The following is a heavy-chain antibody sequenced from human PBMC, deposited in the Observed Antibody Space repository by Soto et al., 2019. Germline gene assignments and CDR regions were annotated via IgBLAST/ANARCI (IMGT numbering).Heavy chain of an antibody. CDR1: GYSFTSYW. Sequence: GESLKISCKGSGYSFTSYWIGWVRQMPGKGLEWMGIIYPGDSDTRYSPSFQGQVTISADKSISTAYLQWSSLKASDTAMYYCARGGDGGLEWLSHNPYYYYGMDVWGQGTTVTVSS. D-gene: IGHD3-3*01. CDR2: IYPGDSDT. CDR3: ARGGDGGLEWLSHNPYYYYGMDV. V-gene: IGHV5-51*01. J-gene: IGHJ6*02.